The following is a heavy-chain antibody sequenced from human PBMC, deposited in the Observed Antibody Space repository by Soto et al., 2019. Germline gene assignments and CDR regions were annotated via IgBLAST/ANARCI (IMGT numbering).Heavy chain of an antibody. J-gene: IGHJ6*02. D-gene: IGHD3-22*01. CDR3: AREGYYYDSSGYNYYGMDV. CDR2: IIPIFGTA. CDR1: GGTFSSDA. Sequence: SVKVSCKASGGTFSSDAISWVRQAPGQGLEWMGGIIPIFGTANYAQKFQGRVTITADESTSTAYMELSSLRSEDTAVYYCAREGYYYDSSGYNYYGMDVWGQVTTVTVSS. V-gene: IGHV1-69*13.